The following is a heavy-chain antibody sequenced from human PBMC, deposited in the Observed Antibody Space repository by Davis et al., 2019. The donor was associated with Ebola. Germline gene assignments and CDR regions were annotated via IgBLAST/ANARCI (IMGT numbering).Heavy chain of an antibody. D-gene: IGHD3-10*01. J-gene: IGHJ4*02. Sequence: GESLKISCAASGFTFGVFSMNWVRQAPGKGLEWISYISSSSTTIYFADSVKGRLTISRDNAKNSLYLQMNSLRAEDTAVYYCARVYARDVLLWFGELFDYWGQGTLVTVSS. CDR3: ARVYARDVLLWFGELFDY. V-gene: IGHV3-48*01. CDR2: ISSSSTTI. CDR1: GFTFGVFS.